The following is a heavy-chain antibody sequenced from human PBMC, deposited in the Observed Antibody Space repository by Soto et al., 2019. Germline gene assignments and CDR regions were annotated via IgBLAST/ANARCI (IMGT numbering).Heavy chain of an antibody. CDR1: GASISSSNC. V-gene: IGHV4-4*02. CDR2: IFQSGST. D-gene: IGHD6-19*01. CDR3: AKIAVSGPFDY. Sequence: QVQLQESGPGLVKPAETLSLTCAISGASISSSNCWNWVRQPPGKGLDWIGEIFQSGSTNYNPSFKSRVTISMDKPKNLFSLKLSSVTAADTAMYYCAKIAVSGPFDYWGQGILVTVST. J-gene: IGHJ4*02.